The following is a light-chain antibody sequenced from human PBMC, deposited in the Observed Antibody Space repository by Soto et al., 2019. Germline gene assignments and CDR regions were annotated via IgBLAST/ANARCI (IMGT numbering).Light chain of an antibody. Sequence: QSVLTQPPSASGTPGQKVTISCSGTSSNIESNYVYWYQHLPGTAPKLLIYRNSQRPSGVPDRFSGSKSGTSASLAISGLGSEDEADYYCAAWDDSLRGYVFGTGTKLTVL. CDR3: AAWDDSLRGYV. J-gene: IGLJ1*01. CDR2: RNS. V-gene: IGLV1-47*01. CDR1: SSNIESNY.